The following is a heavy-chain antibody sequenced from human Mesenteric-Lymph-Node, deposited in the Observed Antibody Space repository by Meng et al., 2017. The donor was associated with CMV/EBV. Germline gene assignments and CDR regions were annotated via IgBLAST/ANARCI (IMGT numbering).Heavy chain of an antibody. D-gene: IGHD5-18*01. CDR2: IKKDVSER. J-gene: IGHJ4*02. CDR1: GFTFSNYW. CDR3: ASLDTALVPGVVY. V-gene: IGHV3-7*01. Sequence: GESLKISCAASGFTFSNYWMNWVRQAPGKGPEWVANIKKDVSERYYVDSVKGRFTISRDSATKSLYLEMNSLRTEDTAVYFCASLDTALVPGVVYWGQGTVVTVSS.